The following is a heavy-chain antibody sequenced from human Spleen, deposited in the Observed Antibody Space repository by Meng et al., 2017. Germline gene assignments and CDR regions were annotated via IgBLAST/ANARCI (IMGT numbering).Heavy chain of an antibody. CDR3: VRDFGGNSDS. V-gene: IGHV3-13*01. Sequence: EVQLVESGGGLVQPGGSLRLSCAASGFTFSSSGMHWVRQAIGKGLEWVSPIGSAGDTNYPGSVKGRFTISRENAENSLYLHMNSLRAVDTAVYYCVRDFGGNSDSWGQGTLVTVSS. CDR1: GFTFSSSG. J-gene: IGHJ4*02. D-gene: IGHD4-23*01. CDR2: IGSAGDT.